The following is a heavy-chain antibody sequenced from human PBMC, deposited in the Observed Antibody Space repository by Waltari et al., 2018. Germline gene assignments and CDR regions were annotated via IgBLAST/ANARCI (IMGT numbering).Heavy chain of an antibody. CDR2: IIPIFGTA. V-gene: IGHV1-69*13. D-gene: IGHD6-19*01. Sequence: QVQLVQSGAEVKKPGSSVKVSCKASGGTFSSYAISWVRQAPGQGLEWMGGIIPIFGTANYAQKFQGRVTITADESTSTAYMELSSLRSEDTAVYYCVRDRWGAVAGTGGGWFDPWGQGTLVTVSS. CDR1: GGTFSSYA. CDR3: VRDRWGAVAGTGGGWFDP. J-gene: IGHJ5*02.